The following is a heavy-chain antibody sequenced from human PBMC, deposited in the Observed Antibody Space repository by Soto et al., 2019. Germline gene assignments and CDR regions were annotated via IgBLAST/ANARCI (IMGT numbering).Heavy chain of an antibody. CDR2: IDWDDDK. D-gene: IGHD2-21*02. V-gene: IGHV2-70*04. CDR3: ARIPPYCGGDCAHPLDY. CDR1: GFSPSTSGMR. Sequence: SGPTLVNPTQTLTLTCTFSGFSPSTSGMRVSWIRQPPGKALEWLARIDWDDDKFYSTSLKTRLTISKDTSKNQVVLTMTNMDPVDTATYYCARIPPYCGGDCAHPLDYWGQGTLVTVSS. J-gene: IGHJ4*02.